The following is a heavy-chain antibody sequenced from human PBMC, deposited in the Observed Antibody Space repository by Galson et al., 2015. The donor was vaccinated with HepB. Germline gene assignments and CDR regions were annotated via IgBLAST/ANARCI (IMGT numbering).Heavy chain of an antibody. CDR1: GFTFSSYW. D-gene: IGHD3-22*01. Sequence: SLRLSCAASGFTFSSYWMHWVRQAPGKGLVWVSRINSDGSSTSYADSVKGRFTISRDNAKNTLYLQMNSLRAEDTAVYYCARGVAYYYDSSGYSLTDYWGQGTLVTVSS. CDR2: INSDGSST. V-gene: IGHV3-74*01. CDR3: ARGVAYYYDSSGYSLTDY. J-gene: IGHJ4*02.